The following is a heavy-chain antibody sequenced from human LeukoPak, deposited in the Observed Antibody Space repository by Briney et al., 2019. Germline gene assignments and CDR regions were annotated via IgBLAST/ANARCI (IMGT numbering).Heavy chain of an antibody. CDR1: GGSIRNHH. D-gene: IGHD2-8*01. CDR3: ARELYHFDR. V-gene: IGHV4-59*11. Sequence: SETLSLTCTVSGGSIRNHHWTWIRQSPGKGLEWIGHVFFTEGTNYSPSLRGRITISADRSKNQIYLKLGSVTAADTAVYYCARELYHFDRWGKGALVTVSS. CDR2: VFFTEGT. J-gene: IGHJ4*02.